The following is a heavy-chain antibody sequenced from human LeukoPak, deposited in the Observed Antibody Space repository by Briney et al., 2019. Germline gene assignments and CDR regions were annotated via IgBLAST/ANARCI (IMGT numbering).Heavy chain of an antibody. CDR1: GFTFSSYE. V-gene: IGHV3-48*03. CDR2: ISSSGSTI. D-gene: IGHD3-16*02. CDR3: ARVGYVWGSYRRHNYYYYMDV. J-gene: IGHJ6*03. Sequence: GGSLRLSCAASGFTFSSYEMNWVRQAPGKGLEWVSYISSSGSTIYYADSVKGRFTISRDNAKNSLYLQMNSLRAEDTALYYCARVGYVWGSYRRHNYYYYMDVWGKGTTVTVSS.